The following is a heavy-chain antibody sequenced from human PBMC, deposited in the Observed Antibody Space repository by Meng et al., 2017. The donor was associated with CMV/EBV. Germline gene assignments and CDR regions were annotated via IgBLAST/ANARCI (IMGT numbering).Heavy chain of an antibody. V-gene: IGHV3-48*03. CDR2: ISSSGSTI. CDR3: ARDQSDYDFWSGWSYGMNV. D-gene: IGHD3-3*01. Sequence: GGSLRLSCAASGFTFSDYEMNWVRQAPGKGLEWISYISSSGSTIYYADSEKGRFTISRDNAKNSLYLQMNSLRGEDTAVYYCARDQSDYDFWSGWSYGMNVWGQGTTVTVSS. J-gene: IGHJ6*02. CDR1: GFTFSDYE.